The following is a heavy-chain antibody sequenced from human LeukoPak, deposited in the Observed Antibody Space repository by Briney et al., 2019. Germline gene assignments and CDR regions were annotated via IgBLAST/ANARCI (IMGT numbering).Heavy chain of an antibody. D-gene: IGHD3-16*02. CDR2: IRYDGSNK. CDR1: GFTFSSYG. V-gene: IGHV3-30*02. CDR3: ARDTSSFGGVIAMGDAFDI. J-gene: IGHJ3*02. Sequence: GGSLRLSCAASGFTFSSYGMHWVRQAPGKGLEWVAFIRYDGSNKYYADSVKGRFTISRDNSKNTLYLQMNSLRAEDTAVYYCARDTSSFGGVIAMGDAFDIWGQGTMVTVSS.